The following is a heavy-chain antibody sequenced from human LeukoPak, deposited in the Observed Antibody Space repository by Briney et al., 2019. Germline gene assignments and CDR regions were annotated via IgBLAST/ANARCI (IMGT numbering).Heavy chain of an antibody. CDR3: ARDLLGATPSNY. V-gene: IGHV3-66*01. D-gene: IGHD1-26*01. CDR1: GFTVSSNY. Sequence: GGSLRLSCAASGFTVSSNYMSWVRQAPGKGLEWVSVIYSGGSTYYADSVKGRFTISRDNSKNTLYLQMNGLRAEDTAVYYCARDLLGATPSNYWGQGTLVTVSS. J-gene: IGHJ4*02. CDR2: IYSGGST.